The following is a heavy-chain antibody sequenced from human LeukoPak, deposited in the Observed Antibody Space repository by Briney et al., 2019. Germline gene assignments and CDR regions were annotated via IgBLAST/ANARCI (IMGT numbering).Heavy chain of an antibody. CDR1: GFTFSRYS. Sequence: GGSLRLSCAASGFTFSRYSMNWVRQAPGKGLEWVSSISDSSSSIYYADSVKGRFTISRDNAKNSLYLQMNSLRDEDTAVYYCARDRTVTKRSWFDPWGQGTLVTVSS. V-gene: IGHV3-21*01. D-gene: IGHD4-17*01. CDR3: ARDRTVTKRSWFDP. CDR2: ISDSSSSI. J-gene: IGHJ5*02.